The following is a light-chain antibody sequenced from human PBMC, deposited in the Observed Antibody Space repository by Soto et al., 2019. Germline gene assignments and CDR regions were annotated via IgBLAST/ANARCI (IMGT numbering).Light chain of an antibody. CDR1: QSLVYSDGNTY. CDR3: MQATQFPWT. V-gene: IGKV2-24*01. Sequence: DIVMTQAPLSSPVTLGQPASISCRSSQSLVYSDGNTYLSWLQQRPGQPPRLLIYKISNRVSGVPDRFSGSGAGTDFTLKISRVEAEDVGLYYCMQATQFPWTFGQGTKVEIK. CDR2: KIS. J-gene: IGKJ1*01.